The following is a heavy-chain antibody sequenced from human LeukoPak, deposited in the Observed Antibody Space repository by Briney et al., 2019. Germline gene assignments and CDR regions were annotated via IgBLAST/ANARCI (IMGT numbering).Heavy chain of an antibody. CDR1: GFTFSNNA. V-gene: IGHV3-23*01. CDR2: ITDSGGST. Sequence: PGGSLRLSCAASGFTFSNNAMSWVRQVPGKGLEWVSAITDSGGSTYYADSVKGRFTISRDNSKNTLYLQMNSLRDEDTALYYCAKGPSTWDSWGQGTLVTVSS. J-gene: IGHJ4*02. CDR3: AKGPSTWDS.